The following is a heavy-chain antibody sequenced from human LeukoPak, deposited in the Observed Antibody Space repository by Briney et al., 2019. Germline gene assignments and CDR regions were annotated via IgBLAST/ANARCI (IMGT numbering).Heavy chain of an antibody. V-gene: IGHV3-48*03. Sequence: GGSLRLSCAASGFTFSSYEMSWVRQAPGKGLEWVSYISSSGSTIYYADSVKGRFTISRDNAKNSLYLRMNSLRAEDTAVYYCARDVQPYGSGSYYTYYYGMDVWGKGTTVTVSS. CDR1: GFTFSSYE. CDR2: ISSSGSTI. CDR3: ARDVQPYGSGSYYTYYYGMDV. D-gene: IGHD3-10*01. J-gene: IGHJ6*04.